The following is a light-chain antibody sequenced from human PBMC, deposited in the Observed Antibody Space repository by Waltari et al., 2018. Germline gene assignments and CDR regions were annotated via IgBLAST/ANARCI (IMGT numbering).Light chain of an antibody. CDR1: SSDVGAYYS. CDR2: DVS. V-gene: IGLV2-14*03. Sequence: QSALTQPASVSGSPGQSITISCTGTSSDVGAYYSVAWFQQHPGNAPKLIIFDVSDRPSGISNRFSGSKSGNTASLTISGLQDEDEADYYCSSYTRATTLVFGGGTRVTVL. CDR3: SSYTRATTLV. J-gene: IGLJ2*01.